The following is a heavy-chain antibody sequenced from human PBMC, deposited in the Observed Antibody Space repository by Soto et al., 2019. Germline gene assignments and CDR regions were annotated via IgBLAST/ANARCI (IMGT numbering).Heavy chain of an antibody. D-gene: IGHD5-18*01. J-gene: IGHJ4*02. CDR3: AREGGYSPDY. Sequence: QVQLVESGGGVVQPGRSLRLSCAASGFTFSSYGMHWVRQAPGKGLEWVAVIWYDGSNKYYADSVRGRFTISRDNSENTLYLQMNSLRAEDTAVYYRAREGGYSPDYWGQGTLVTVSS. CDR2: IWYDGSNK. CDR1: GFTFSSYG. V-gene: IGHV3-33*01.